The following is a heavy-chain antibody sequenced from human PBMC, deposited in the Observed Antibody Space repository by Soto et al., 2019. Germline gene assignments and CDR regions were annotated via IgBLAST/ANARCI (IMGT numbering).Heavy chain of an antibody. CDR1: GFTVSNYW. V-gene: IGHV3-74*01. Sequence: EVQLVESGGDLVQPGGSLRLSCAASGFTVSNYWVHWVRQAPGKGLVWVSRISSDGTTTNYADSVKGRFTVSRDNAENTLYLQMNSLRAEDTAVYYCARDHCTTASCYTVWFDPWGQGSLVTVSS. D-gene: IGHD2-2*02. CDR2: ISSDGTTT. J-gene: IGHJ5*02. CDR3: ARDHCTTASCYTVWFDP.